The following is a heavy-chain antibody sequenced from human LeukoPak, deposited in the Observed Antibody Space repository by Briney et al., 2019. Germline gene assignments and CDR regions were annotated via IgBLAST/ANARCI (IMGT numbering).Heavy chain of an antibody. CDR3: ARDAGSGSYYYYYMDV. CDR1: GYTFTSYD. D-gene: IGHD3-10*01. J-gene: IGHJ6*03. Sequence: GASVKVSCKTSGYTFTSYDINWVRQATGQGLEWMGWMNPNSGNTGYAQKFQGRVTMTRDTAISTAYMELSRLRSDDTAVYYCARDAGSGSYYYYYMDVWGKGTTVTISS. V-gene: IGHV1-8*01. CDR2: MNPNSGNT.